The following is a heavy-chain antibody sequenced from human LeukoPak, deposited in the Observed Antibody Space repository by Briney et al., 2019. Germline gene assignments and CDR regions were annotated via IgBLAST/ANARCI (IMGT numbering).Heavy chain of an antibody. Sequence: VASVKVSCKASGGTFSSYAISWVRQAPGQGLEWMGGIIPIFGTANYAQKFQGRVTITADESTSTAYMELSSLRSEGTAVYYCARGISQDYYFDYWGQGTPVTVSS. D-gene: IGHD6-13*01. CDR1: GGTFSSYA. V-gene: IGHV1-69*13. CDR2: IIPIFGTA. J-gene: IGHJ4*02. CDR3: ARGISQDYYFDY.